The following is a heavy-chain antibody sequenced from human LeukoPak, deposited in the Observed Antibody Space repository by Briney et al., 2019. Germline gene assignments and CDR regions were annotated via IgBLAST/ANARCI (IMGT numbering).Heavy chain of an antibody. D-gene: IGHD5/OR15-5a*01. J-gene: IGHJ5*02. CDR2: IYSGGST. CDR1: GFTVSSNY. V-gene: IGHV3-66*02. Sequence: EGSLRLSCAASGFTVSSNYMSWVSQAPGKGLEWVSVIYSGGSTYYADSVKGRLTLSRDNSKNTLYLQMNSLSAEDTAVYYCARDVSLYDGKSGWFDPWGQGALVYV. CDR3: ARDVSLYDGKSGWFDP.